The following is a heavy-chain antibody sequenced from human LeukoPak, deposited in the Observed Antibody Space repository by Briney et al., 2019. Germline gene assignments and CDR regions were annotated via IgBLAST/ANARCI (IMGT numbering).Heavy chain of an antibody. D-gene: IGHD3-9*01. CDR2: IYYSGST. CDR1: GGSISSYY. V-gene: IGHV4-59*01. J-gene: IGHJ4*02. Sequence: SSETLSLTCTVSGGSISSYYWSWIRQPPGKGLEWIGYIYYSGSTNYNPSLKSRVTISVDTSKNQFSLKMNSMTAADTAVYYCARGADWYNYWGQGTLVTVSS. CDR3: ARGADWYNY.